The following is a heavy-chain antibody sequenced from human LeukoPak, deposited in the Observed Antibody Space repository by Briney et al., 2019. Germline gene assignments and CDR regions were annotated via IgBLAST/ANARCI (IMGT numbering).Heavy chain of an antibody. J-gene: IGHJ4*02. CDR3: ATRTYYYDSSGYYFDY. V-gene: IGHV4-39*01. Sequence: SETLSLTCTVSGGSISSSSYYWGWIRQPPGKGLEWIGSIYYSGSTYYNPSLKSRVTISVDTPKNQFSLKLSSVTAADTAVYYCATRTYYYDSSGYYFDYWGQGTLVTVSS. CDR2: IYYSGST. CDR1: GGSISSSSYY. D-gene: IGHD3-22*01.